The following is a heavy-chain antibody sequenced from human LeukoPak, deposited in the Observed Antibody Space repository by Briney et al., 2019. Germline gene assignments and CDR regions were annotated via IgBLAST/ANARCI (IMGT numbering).Heavy chain of an antibody. V-gene: IGHV3-48*01. J-gene: IGHJ4*02. CDR1: GFTFSNAW. Sequence: GGSLRLSCAASGFTFSNAWMSWVRQAPGKGLEWVSYISSSSSTIYYADSVKGRFTISRDNAKNSLYLQMNSLRAEDTAVYYCARPSGMAVTTPFVDYWGQGTLVTVSS. CDR2: ISSSSSTI. CDR3: ARPSGMAVTTPFVDY. D-gene: IGHD6-19*01.